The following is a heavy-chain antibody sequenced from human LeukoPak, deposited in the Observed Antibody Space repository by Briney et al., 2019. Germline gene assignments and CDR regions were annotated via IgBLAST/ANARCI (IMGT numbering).Heavy chain of an antibody. D-gene: IGHD3-16*01. Sequence: GGSLRLSCAASGFTFSSYWMNWARQAPGKGLEWVASINHNGYVNYYVDSVKGRFTISRDNAKNSLYLQMSNLRAEDTAVYFCARGGGLDVWGRGATVTVSS. CDR2: INHNGYVN. V-gene: IGHV3-7*03. J-gene: IGHJ6*02. CDR3: ARGGGLDV. CDR1: GFTFSSYW.